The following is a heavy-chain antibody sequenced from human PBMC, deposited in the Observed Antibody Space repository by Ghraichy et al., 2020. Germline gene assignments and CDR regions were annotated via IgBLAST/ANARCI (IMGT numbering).Heavy chain of an antibody. J-gene: IGHJ6*02. CDR2: IYPGDSDT. Sequence: GESLNISCKGSGYSFTSYWIVWVRQMPGKGLELMGIIYPGDSDTSYSPSFKGRVTISADKSISTSYLQWSSLKASDTAMYYCARVNGYCTSSSCGGMDVWGQGTTVTVSS. CDR1: GYSFTSYW. D-gene: IGHD2-2*01. CDR3: ARVNGYCTSSSCGGMDV. V-gene: IGHV5-51*01.